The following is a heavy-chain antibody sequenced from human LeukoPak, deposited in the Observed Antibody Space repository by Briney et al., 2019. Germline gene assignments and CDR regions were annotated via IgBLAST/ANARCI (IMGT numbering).Heavy chain of an antibody. CDR2: IIPIFGTA. D-gene: IGHD6-13*01. Sequence: SVKVSCKASGGTFISYAIRWVGQAPGQGLEWKGGIIPIFGTANYAQKFQGRVTITADESTSTAYMELSSLRSEDTAVYYCARSPLVLFSDAFDIWGQGTMVTVSS. CDR3: ARSPLVLFSDAFDI. J-gene: IGHJ3*02. V-gene: IGHV1-69*13. CDR1: GGTFISYA.